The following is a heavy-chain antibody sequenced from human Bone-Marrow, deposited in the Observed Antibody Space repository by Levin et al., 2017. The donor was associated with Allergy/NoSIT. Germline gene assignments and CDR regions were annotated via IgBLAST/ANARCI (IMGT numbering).Heavy chain of an antibody. CDR1: GFTFRTHD. Sequence: GESLKIYCAASGFTFRTHDMHWVRQGTGKGLEWVSTIGTAGDTYYPDSVRGRFTLSRENAKNSLYLQMNGLSAGDTAVYYCARYNYEYNALDIWGQGTMVTVSS. D-gene: IGHD5-18*01. V-gene: IGHV3-13*01. J-gene: IGHJ3*02. CDR2: IGTAGDT. CDR3: ARYNYEYNALDI.